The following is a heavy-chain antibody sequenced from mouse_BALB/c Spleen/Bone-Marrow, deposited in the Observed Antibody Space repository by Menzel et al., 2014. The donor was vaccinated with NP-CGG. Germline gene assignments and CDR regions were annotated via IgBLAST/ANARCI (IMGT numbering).Heavy chain of an antibody. D-gene: IGHD2-1*01. V-gene: IGHV1S56*01. CDR2: IYPGNVNT. CDR1: GYTFTSYY. CDR3: ARWGNYGDYAMDY. Sequence: VQLQQSGPELVKPGASVRISCKASGYTFTSYYIRWVKQRPGQGLEWIGWIYPGNVNTKYNEKFKGKATLTADKSSSTAYMQLSSQTSEDSAVYFCARWGNYGDYAMDYWGQGTSVTVSS. J-gene: IGHJ4*01.